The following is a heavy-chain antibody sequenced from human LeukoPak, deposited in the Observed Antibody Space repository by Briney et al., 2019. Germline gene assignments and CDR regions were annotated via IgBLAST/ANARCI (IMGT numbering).Heavy chain of an antibody. CDR3: VGYCSGGNCPNAFDI. J-gene: IGHJ3*02. D-gene: IGHD2-15*01. Sequence: GGSLRLSCAASGFTFSNAWMSWVRQAPGNGLEWLGRNKSKTDGGTTDYAAPVKGRFTISRDDSKNTLYLQMNSLKTEDTAVYYCVGYCSGGNCPNAFDIWGQGTMVTVSS. CDR2: NKSKTDGGTT. CDR1: GFTFSNAW. V-gene: IGHV3-15*01.